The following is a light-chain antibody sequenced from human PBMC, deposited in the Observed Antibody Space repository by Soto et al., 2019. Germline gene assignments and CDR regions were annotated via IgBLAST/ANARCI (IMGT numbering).Light chain of an antibody. CDR3: SSYTSSSTL. Sequence: QSALTQPASASGSPGQSITISCTGTSSDVGGYNYVSWYQQHPGKAPKPMIYDVSNRPSGVSNRFSGSKSGNTASLTISGLQAEDEADYYCSSYTSSSTLFGGGTKLTVL. CDR1: SSDVGGYNY. J-gene: IGLJ2*01. V-gene: IGLV2-14*01. CDR2: DVS.